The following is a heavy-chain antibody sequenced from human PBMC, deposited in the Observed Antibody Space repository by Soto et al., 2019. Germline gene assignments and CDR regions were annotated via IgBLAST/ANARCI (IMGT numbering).Heavy chain of an antibody. V-gene: IGHV2-5*02. D-gene: IGHD3-10*01. CDR3: ARHYGSGTHYLWYFDL. CDR1: GFSLSTSAVG. Sequence: QITLKESGPTLVKPTQTLTLTCTFSGFSLSTSAVGVGWIRQPPGKALEWLALIYWDDDKYYSPSLKSGLTITKDTSKRQVVLSMTNVDPVDTATSYCARHYGSGTHYLWYFDLWGRGALVTVSS. CDR2: IYWDDDK. J-gene: IGHJ2*01.